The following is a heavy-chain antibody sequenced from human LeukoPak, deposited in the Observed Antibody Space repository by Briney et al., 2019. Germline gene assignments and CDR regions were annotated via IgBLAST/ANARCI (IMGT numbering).Heavy chain of an antibody. D-gene: IGHD4-11*01. V-gene: IGHV3-48*01. CDR1: GFTFSSYE. J-gene: IGHJ6*03. CDR2: ISSSSSTI. Sequence: GGSLRLSCAASGFTFSSYEMNWVRQAPGKGLEWVSYISSSSSTIYYADSVKGRFTISRDNAKNSLYLQMNSLRAEDTAVCYCARDKDYPYYYYMDVWGKGTTVTVSS. CDR3: ARDKDYPYYYYMDV.